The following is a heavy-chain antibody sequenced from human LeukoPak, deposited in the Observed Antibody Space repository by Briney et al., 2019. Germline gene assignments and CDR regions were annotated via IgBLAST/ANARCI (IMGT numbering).Heavy chain of an antibody. D-gene: IGHD3-22*01. CDR2: ISSSSSTI. Sequence: GGSLRLSCAASGFTFSSYSMDWVRQAPGKGLEWVSYISSSSSTIYYADSVKGRFTISRDNAKNSLYLQMNSLRDEDTAVYYCAREGDWGYYLYYFDYWGQGTLVTVSS. V-gene: IGHV3-48*02. J-gene: IGHJ4*02. CDR3: AREGDWGYYLYYFDY. CDR1: GFTFSSYS.